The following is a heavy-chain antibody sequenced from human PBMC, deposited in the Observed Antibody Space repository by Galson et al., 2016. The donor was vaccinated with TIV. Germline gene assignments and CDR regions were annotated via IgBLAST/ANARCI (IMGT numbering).Heavy chain of an antibody. J-gene: IGHJ6*02. CDR2: IIPIFRTS. D-gene: IGHD1-26*01. Sequence: QSGAEVKKPGESLRISCKASGGTFNKYAISWVRQAPGQGLEWMGGIIPIFRTSRYAQKFQGRVTITADEYMSTVDMELSSLRSEDTAVYYCVRGMGATTYYQYGMDVWGQGTTVTVSS. V-gene: IGHV1-69*01. CDR3: VRGMGATTYYQYGMDV. CDR1: GGTFNKYA.